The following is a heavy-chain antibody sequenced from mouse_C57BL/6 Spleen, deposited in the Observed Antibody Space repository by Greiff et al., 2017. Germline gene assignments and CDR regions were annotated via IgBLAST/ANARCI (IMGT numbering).Heavy chain of an antibody. CDR2: ISDGGSYT. D-gene: IGHD4-1*01. CDR1: GFTFSSYA. J-gene: IGHJ4*01. Sequence: EVMLVESGGGLVKPGGSLKLSCAASGFTFSSYAMSWVRQTPEKRLEWVATISDGGSYTYYPDNVKGRFTISRDNAKNNLYLQMSHLKSEDTAMYYCARDPLLGAMDYWGQGTSVTVSS. V-gene: IGHV5-4*01. CDR3: ARDPLLGAMDY.